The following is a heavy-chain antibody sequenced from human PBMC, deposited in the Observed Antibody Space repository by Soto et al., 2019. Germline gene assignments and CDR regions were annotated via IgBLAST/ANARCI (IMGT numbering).Heavy chain of an antibody. CDR1: GGSFSGYY. CDR3: ARFIAVAGISSFGPGPKNNYYYYGMDV. CDR2: INHRGST. D-gene: IGHD6-19*01. Sequence: SETLSLTCAVYGGSFSGYYWSWIRQPPGKGLEWNGEINHRGSTNYNPSIKSRVTIQVDTSKNQFSMKLSSVTAADTAVYYCARFIAVAGISSFGPGPKNNYYYYGMDVWGQGTTVT. J-gene: IGHJ6*02. V-gene: IGHV4-34*01.